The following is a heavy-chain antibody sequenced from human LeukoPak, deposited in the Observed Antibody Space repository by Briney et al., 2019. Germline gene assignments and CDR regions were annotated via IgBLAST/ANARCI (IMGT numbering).Heavy chain of an antibody. Sequence: SETLSLTCTVSGGSVSSGSYYWSWIRQPPGKGLEWIGYIYYSGSTNYNPSLKSRVTISVDTSKNQFSLKLSSVTAADTAVYYCARDRGQLVDYWGQGTLVTVSS. J-gene: IGHJ4*02. CDR2: IYYSGST. D-gene: IGHD6-6*01. CDR3: ARDRGQLVDY. V-gene: IGHV4-61*01. CDR1: GGSVSSGSYY.